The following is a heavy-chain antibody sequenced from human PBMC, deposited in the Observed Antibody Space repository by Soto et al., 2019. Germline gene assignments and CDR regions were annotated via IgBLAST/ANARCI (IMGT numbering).Heavy chain of an antibody. J-gene: IGHJ4*02. Sequence: QLQLQESGPGLVKPSETLSLACTVSGGSISSSRYYWGWIRQPPGKGLEWIGTIYYSGSTYYNPSLKSRVTISVDTSKNQFSLRLCSVTASETAVYYCARLPTLDDSIVLVRAAGFDCWGQGTLVTVSS. D-gene: IGHD2-2*01. CDR1: GGSISSSRYY. CDR3: ARLPTLDDSIVLVRAAGFDC. V-gene: IGHV4-39*01. CDR2: IYYSGST.